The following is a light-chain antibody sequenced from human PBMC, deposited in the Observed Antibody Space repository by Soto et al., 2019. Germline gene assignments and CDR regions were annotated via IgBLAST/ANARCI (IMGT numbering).Light chain of an antibody. CDR3: QQYDSSPPFALT. J-gene: IGKJ4*01. Sequence: EIVLTQSPGTLSLSPGERATLSCRASQTVRNNYLAWYQQKPGQAPRLLIYDASNRATGIPARFSGSGSGTDFTLTINRLEPEDFAVYYCQQYDSSPPFALTFGGGTKVDIK. CDR2: DAS. CDR1: QTVRNNY. V-gene: IGKV3-20*01.